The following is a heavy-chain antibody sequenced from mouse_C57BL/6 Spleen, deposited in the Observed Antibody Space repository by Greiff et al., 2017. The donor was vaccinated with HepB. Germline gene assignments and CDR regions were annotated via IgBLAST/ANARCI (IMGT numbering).Heavy chain of an antibody. Sequence: LVESGAELVRPGASVTLSCKASGYTFTDYEMHWVKQTPVHGLEWIGAIDPETGGTAYNQKFKGKAILTADKSSSTAYMELRSLTSEDSAVYYCTRYAVTTVVAPFAYWGQGTLVTVSA. CDR3: TRYAVTTVVAPFAY. J-gene: IGHJ3*01. D-gene: IGHD1-1*01. CDR1: GYTFTDYE. CDR2: IDPETGGT. V-gene: IGHV1-15*01.